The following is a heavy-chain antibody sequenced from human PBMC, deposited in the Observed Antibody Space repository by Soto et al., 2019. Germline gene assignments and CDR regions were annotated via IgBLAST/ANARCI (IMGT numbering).Heavy chain of an antibody. V-gene: IGHV4-31*03. CDR1: GGSISSGGYY. J-gene: IGHJ3*02. D-gene: IGHD3-22*01. CDR2: IHSSGST. CDR3: VRDYDYDSSRNDAFDI. Sequence: QVQLQESGPGLVKPSQTLSLTCTVSGGSISSGGYYWSWIRHHPGKGLEWIGYIHSSGSTYYNPSLRSRVTISADTSKHQFSLKLSSVTAADTAVYYCVRDYDYDSSRNDAFDIWGQGTMVTVSS.